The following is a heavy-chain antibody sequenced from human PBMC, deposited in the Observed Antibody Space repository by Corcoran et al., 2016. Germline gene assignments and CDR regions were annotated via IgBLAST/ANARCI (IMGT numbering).Heavy chain of an antibody. CDR3: ARTPPPVGYSSGWGVWFDP. CDR2: INPNSGGT. J-gene: IGHJ5*02. V-gene: IGHV1-2*02. Sequence: QVQLVQSGAEVKKPGASVKVSCKASGYTFTGYYMHWVRQAPGQGLEWMGWINPNSGGTNYAQKFQGRVTMTRDTSISTAYMELSRLRSDDTAVYYCARTPPPVGYSSGWGVWFDPWGQGTLVTVSS. CDR1: GYTFTGYY. D-gene: IGHD6-19*01.